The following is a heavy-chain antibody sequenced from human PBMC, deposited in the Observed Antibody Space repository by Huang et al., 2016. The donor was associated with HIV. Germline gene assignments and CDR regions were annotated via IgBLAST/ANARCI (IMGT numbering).Heavy chain of an antibody. J-gene: IGHJ4*02. V-gene: IGHV3-9*01. Sequence: EVQLVESGGGLVQPGRSLRLTCAASGFTFDEYAIHWVRQAPGKGLEWGSGISWNSKNVGYADSVKGRFTISRDNAKNSLYLQMNSLRTEDTAFYYCTKDVTGAVDSDYLPRSYFDSWGQGTLVTVSS. CDR3: TKDVTGAVDSDYLPRSYFDS. CDR2: ISWNSKNV. CDR1: GFTFDEYA. D-gene: IGHD4-17*01.